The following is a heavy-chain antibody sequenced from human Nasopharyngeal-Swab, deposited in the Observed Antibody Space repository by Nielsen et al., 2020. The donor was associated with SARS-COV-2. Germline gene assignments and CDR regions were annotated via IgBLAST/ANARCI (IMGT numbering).Heavy chain of an antibody. CDR1: GFTFSSYG. Sequence: GGSLRLSCAASGFTFSSYGMHWVRQAPGKGLEWVAVIWYDGSNKYYADSVKGRFTISRDNSKNTLYLQMNSLRAEDTAVYHCAKGGGYYYYYMDVWGKGTTVTVSS. V-gene: IGHV3-33*06. J-gene: IGHJ6*03. CDR2: IWYDGSNK. CDR3: AKGGGYYYYYMDV. D-gene: IGHD3-16*01.